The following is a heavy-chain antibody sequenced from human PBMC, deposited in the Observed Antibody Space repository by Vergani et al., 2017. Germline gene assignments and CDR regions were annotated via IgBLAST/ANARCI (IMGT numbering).Heavy chain of an antibody. J-gene: IGHJ4*02. CDR1: GFTFSSYS. D-gene: IGHD2-15*01. V-gene: IGHV3-21*01. CDR2: ISSSSSYI. Sequence: EVQLVESGGGLVKPGGSLRLSCAASGFTFSSYSMNWVRQAPGKGLEWVSSISSSSSYIYYADSVKGRFTISRDNAKNSLYLQMNSPRAEDTAVYYCARDLKGYCSGGSCHPFDYWGQGTLVTVSS. CDR3: ARDLKGYCSGGSCHPFDY.